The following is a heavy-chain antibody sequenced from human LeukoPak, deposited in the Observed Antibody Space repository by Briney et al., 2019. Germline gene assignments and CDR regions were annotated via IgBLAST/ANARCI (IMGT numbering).Heavy chain of an antibody. Sequence: GASVKVSCKASGYTFTGYYMHWVRQAPGQGLEWMGWISAYNGNTNYAQKLQGRVTMTTDTSTSTAYMELRSLRSDDTAVYYCARDGFWSGSTLFDYWGQGTLVTVSS. D-gene: IGHD3-3*01. CDR3: ARDGFWSGSTLFDY. CDR1: GYTFTGYY. J-gene: IGHJ4*02. CDR2: ISAYNGNT. V-gene: IGHV1-18*04.